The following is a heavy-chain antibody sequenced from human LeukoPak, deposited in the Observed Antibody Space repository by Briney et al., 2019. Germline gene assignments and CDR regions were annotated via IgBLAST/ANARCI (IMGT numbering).Heavy chain of an antibody. V-gene: IGHV1-8*03. D-gene: IGHD2-2*01. CDR2: VNPNSGNT. CDR3: ARGLSQLLVV. Sequence: ASVKVSCKASGYTFTSYDINWVRQAPGQGLEWMGWVNPNSGNTGYAQKFQGRVTITSNTSISTAYMELSSLRSEDTAVYYCARGLSQLLVVWGQGTLVTVSS. J-gene: IGHJ4*02. CDR1: GYTFTSYD.